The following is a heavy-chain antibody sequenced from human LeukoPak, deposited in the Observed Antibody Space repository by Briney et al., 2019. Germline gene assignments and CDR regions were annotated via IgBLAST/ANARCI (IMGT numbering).Heavy chain of an antibody. Sequence: GESLKISCKGSGYSISSYWISWVRQMPGKGLEWMGRIDPSDSDTNYSPSFQGHVTISADKSKNTVYLQWSSLKASDTAMYYCARTVLYYGMDVWGQGTTVTVSS. CDR1: GYSISSYW. CDR3: ARTVLYYGMDV. J-gene: IGHJ6*02. D-gene: IGHD3-10*01. V-gene: IGHV5-10-1*01. CDR2: IDPSDSDT.